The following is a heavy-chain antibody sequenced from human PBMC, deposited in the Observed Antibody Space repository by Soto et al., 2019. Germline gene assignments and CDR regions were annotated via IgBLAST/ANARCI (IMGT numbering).Heavy chain of an antibody. CDR3: ARLQGLRQNNFLRLQPRDYFDL. CDR1: GYTFTNYW. J-gene: IGHJ4*02. CDR2: IYPRDSDT. V-gene: IGHV5-51*01. Sequence: EVQLVQSGAEMKKPGESLKISCEASGYTFTNYWIVWVRQMPGKGLEWMGIIYPRDSDTRYSPSFQGQVTISADKSISTAYLQWSSLKPSDTAMYYCARLQGLRQNNFLRLQPRDYFDLWGQGALVTVSS. D-gene: IGHD1-1*01.